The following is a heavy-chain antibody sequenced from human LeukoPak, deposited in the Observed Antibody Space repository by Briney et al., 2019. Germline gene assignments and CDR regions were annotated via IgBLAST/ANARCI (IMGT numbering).Heavy chain of an antibody. Sequence: SETLSLTCAVSGYSISSGYYWGWIRQPPGQGLEWIGSIYHSGSTYYNPSLKSRVTISVDTSKNQFSLKLSSVTAADTAVYYCAGIAARPGVFDYWGQGTLVTVSS. J-gene: IGHJ4*02. CDR2: IYHSGST. D-gene: IGHD6-6*01. CDR1: GYSISSGYY. CDR3: AGIAARPGVFDY. V-gene: IGHV4-38-2*01.